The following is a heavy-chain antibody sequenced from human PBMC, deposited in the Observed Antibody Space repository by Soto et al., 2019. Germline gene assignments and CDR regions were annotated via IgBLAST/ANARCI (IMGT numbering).Heavy chain of an antibody. V-gene: IGHV1-69*01. D-gene: IGHD3-16*01. CDR3: ARDSPYRGEYWDWFDP. Sequence: QVQLVQSGAEVKKPGSSVKVSCKSSGGTFSSYAISWVRQAPGQGLEWVGGIIPIFGTTNYAQRFQGRVTITADDSTTTAYMELSNLRSDDTAVYYCARDSPYRGEYWDWFDPWGEGTLVTVSS. J-gene: IGHJ5*02. CDR1: GGTFSSYA. CDR2: IIPIFGTT.